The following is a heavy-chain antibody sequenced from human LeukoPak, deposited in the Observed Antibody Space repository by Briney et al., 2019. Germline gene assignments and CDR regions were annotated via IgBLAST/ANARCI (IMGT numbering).Heavy chain of an antibody. D-gene: IGHD2-2*01. CDR1: GGTFSNYA. CDR3: ARILRYCSSTSFSQYSSGWPLQGYYYYGMDV. J-gene: IGHJ6*02. V-gene: IGHV1-69*13. CDR2: IIPIFGTA. Sequence: GASVKVSCKASGGTFSNYAISWVRQAPGQGLEWMGGIIPIFGTANYAQKFQGRVTITADESTSTAYMELSSLRSEDTAVYYCARILRYCSSTSFSQYSSGWPLQGYYYYGMDVLGQGTTVTVSS.